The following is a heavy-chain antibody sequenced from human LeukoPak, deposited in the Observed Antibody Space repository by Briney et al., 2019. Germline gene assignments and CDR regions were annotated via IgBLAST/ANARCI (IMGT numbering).Heavy chain of an antibody. D-gene: IGHD5-24*01. J-gene: IGHJ4*02. V-gene: IGHV4-34*09. CDR3: ASHDGWSSY. CDR2: INHSGST. CDR1: GGSFSGYY. Sequence: PSETLSLTCAVYGGSFSGYYWSWIRQPPGKGLEWIGEINHSGSTNYNPSLKSRVTISVDTSKNQFSLKLSSVTAADTAVYYCASHDGWSSYWGQGTLVTVSS.